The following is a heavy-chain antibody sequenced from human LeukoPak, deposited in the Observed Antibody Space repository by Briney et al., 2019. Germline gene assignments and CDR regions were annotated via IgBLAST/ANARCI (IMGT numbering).Heavy chain of an antibody. CDR3: ARGDSYGDLDY. CDR1: GYTFTGYY. CDR2: FNPNSGGT. D-gene: IGHD4-17*01. Sequence: ASVKVSCKASGYTFTGYYIHRVRQAPGQGLEWMGWFNPNSGGTNFAQKFQGKVTMTRDTSISTAYMELSRLTSDDTAVYYCARGDSYGDLDYWGQGTLVTVSS. V-gene: IGHV1-2*02. J-gene: IGHJ4*02.